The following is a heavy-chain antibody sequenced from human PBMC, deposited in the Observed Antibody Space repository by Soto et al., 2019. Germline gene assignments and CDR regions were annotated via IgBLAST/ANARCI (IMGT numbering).Heavy chain of an antibody. CDR2: FSGSGGIT. J-gene: IGHJ6*02. D-gene: IGHD3-10*01. CDR3: AKGLLIMVRKVIIPPQYYYGMDV. Sequence: GGSLRLSCAASGFTFGDHAMSWVRQAPGKGLEWVSVFSGSGGITYYEDSVKGRFTISRDNAKNTLYLQMNSLRAEDTAVYYCAKGLLIMVRKVIIPPQYYYGMDVWGQGTTVTVSS. V-gene: IGHV3-23*01. CDR1: GFTFGDHA.